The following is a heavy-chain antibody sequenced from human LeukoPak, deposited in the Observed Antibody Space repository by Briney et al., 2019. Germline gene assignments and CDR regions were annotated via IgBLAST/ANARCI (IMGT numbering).Heavy chain of an antibody. V-gene: IGHV4-59*12. CDR2: IYYSGST. Sequence: PSETLSLTCTVSGGSISSYYWSWIRQPPGKGLEWIGYIYYSGSTNYNPSLKSRVTISVDTSKNQFSLKLSSVTAADTAVYYCARGGVTRYWYFDLWGRGTLVTVSS. J-gene: IGHJ2*01. D-gene: IGHD2-21*02. CDR1: GGSISSYY. CDR3: ARGGVTRYWYFDL.